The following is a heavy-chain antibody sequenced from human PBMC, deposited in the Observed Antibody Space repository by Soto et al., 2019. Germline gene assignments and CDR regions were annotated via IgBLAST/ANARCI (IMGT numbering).Heavy chain of an antibody. D-gene: IGHD1-26*01. CDR2: IYHSGST. V-gene: IGHV4-30-2*01. CDR1: GGSISSGGYS. J-gene: IGHJ4*02. Sequence: SETLSLTCAVSGGSISSGGYSWSWIRQPPGKGLEWIGYIYHSGSTYYNPSLKSRVTISVDRSKNQFSLKLSSVTAADTAVYYCARGGESGSYYFDYWGQGTLVTVSS. CDR3: ARGGESGSYYFDY.